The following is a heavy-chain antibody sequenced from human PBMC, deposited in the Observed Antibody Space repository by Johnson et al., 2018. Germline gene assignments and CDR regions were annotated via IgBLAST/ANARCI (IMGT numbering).Heavy chain of an antibody. J-gene: IGHJ4*02. Sequence: QVQLVQSGAEVKKPGSSVKVSCKASGGTFNTYAFSWVRQAPGPGLEWMGGIVPVFGATNYAQKFQGIVTFTADESTSTAYLELSSLRSEDTAGYYCARSDFYETRGFFGWNYFDFWGQGTLVTVSA. CDR1: GGTFNTYA. D-gene: IGHD3-22*01. CDR2: IVPVFGAT. CDR3: ARSDFYETRGFFGWNYFDF. V-gene: IGHV1-69*01.